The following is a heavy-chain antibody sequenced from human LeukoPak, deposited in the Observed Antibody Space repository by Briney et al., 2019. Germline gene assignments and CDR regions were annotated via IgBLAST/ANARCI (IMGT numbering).Heavy chain of an antibody. CDR1: GGSISSSSYY. CDR3: ARVVWELRGGFDY. V-gene: IGHV4-61*05. D-gene: IGHD1-26*01. J-gene: IGHJ4*02. CDR2: IYYRGST. Sequence: SQTLSLTCTVSGGSISSSSYYWGWIRQPPGKGLEWLGYIYYRGSTNYNPSLKSRVTISVDTSKNQFSLKLSSVTAADTAVYYCARVVWELRGGFDYWGQGTLVTVSS.